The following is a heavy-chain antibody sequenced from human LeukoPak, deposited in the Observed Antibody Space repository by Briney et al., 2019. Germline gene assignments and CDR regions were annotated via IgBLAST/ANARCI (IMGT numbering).Heavy chain of an antibody. CDR1: GYTFTGYY. V-gene: IGHV1-2*02. CDR3: ACEPSGSYTNPDY. CDR2: INPNSGGT. J-gene: IGHJ4*02. Sequence: GASVKVSCKASGYTFTGYYMHWVRQAPGQGLEWMGWINPNSGGTNYAQKFQGRVTMTRDTSISTAYMELSRLRSDDTAVYYCACEPSGSYTNPDYWGQGTLVTVSS. D-gene: IGHD1-26*01.